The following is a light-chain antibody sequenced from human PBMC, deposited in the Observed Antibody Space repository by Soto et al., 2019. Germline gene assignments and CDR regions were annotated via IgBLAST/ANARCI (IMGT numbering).Light chain of an antibody. CDR3: YQYDSSPWT. CDR1: HNINDN. J-gene: IGKJ1*01. Sequence: EMVMTQSPATLSLSPGERATLSCRASHNINDNLAWYQQKPGQSPRLVIYDASSRATGIPDRFSGSGSGTDFTLTISRLEPEDFAVYFCYQYDSSPWTFGQGTKVDIK. V-gene: IGKV3-20*01. CDR2: DAS.